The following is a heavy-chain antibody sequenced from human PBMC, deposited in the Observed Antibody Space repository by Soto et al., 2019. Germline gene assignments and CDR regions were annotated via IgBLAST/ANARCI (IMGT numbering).Heavy chain of an antibody. Sequence: GAAVKFSCKASGYTFTGCYMHWVRQAPGQGLEWMGWINPNSGGTNYAQKFQGRVTMTRDTSISTAYMELSRLRSDDTAVYYCARALRSYHLNWFDPWGQGTLVAVSS. CDR3: ARALRSYHLNWFDP. J-gene: IGHJ5*02. CDR1: GYTFTGCY. D-gene: IGHD2-2*01. CDR2: INPNSGGT. V-gene: IGHV1-2*02.